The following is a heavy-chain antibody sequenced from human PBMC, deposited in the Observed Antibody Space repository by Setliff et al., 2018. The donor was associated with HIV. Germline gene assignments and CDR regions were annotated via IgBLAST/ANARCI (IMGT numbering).Heavy chain of an antibody. CDR2: MNPNSGNT. CDR1: GYTFTSYD. V-gene: IGHV1-8*01. J-gene: IGHJ3*02. CDR3: GAGGYQNAFDI. Sequence: ASVKVSCKASGYTFTSYDINWVRQATGQGLEWMGWMNPNSGNTGYAQKLQGRVTMTTDTSTSTAYMELRSLRSDDTAVYYCGAGGYQNAFDIWGQGTMVTVSS. D-gene: IGHD3-22*01.